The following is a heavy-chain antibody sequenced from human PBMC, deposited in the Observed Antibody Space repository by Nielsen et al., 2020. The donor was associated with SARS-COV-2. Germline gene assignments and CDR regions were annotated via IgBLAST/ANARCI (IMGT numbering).Heavy chain of an antibody. V-gene: IGHV1-69*01. Sequence: WVRQAPGQGLEWMGGIIPIFGTANYAQKFQGRVTITADESTSTAYMELSSLRSEDTAVYYRARDQTYYYDSSGLRVFDYWGQGTLVTVSS. D-gene: IGHD3-22*01. CDR3: ARDQTYYYDSSGLRVFDY. J-gene: IGHJ4*02. CDR2: IIPIFGTA.